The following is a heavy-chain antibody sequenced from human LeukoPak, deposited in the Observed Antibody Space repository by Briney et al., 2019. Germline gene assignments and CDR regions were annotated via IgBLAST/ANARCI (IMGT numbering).Heavy chain of an antibody. J-gene: IGHJ3*02. CDR1: GYTFTGYY. D-gene: IGHD3-22*01. Sequence: SVKVSCKASGYTFTGYYMHWVRQAPGQGLEWMGGIIPIFGTANYAQKFQGRVTITTDESTSTAYMELSSLRSEDTAVYYCALSYYDSSGYWGPQAFDIWGQGTMVTVSS. CDR3: ALSYYDSSGYWGPQAFDI. V-gene: IGHV1-69*05. CDR2: IIPIFGTA.